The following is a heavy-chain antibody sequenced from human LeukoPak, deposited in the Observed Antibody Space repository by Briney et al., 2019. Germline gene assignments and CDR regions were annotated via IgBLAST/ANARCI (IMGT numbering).Heavy chain of an antibody. CDR2: IYYTGRT. D-gene: IGHD1-1*01. Sequence: SETLSHTCTVSGDSISSNLWSWIRQPPGKGLEWIGYIYYTGRTHYNPSLESRVTISVDTSKNQFSLKLTSVTAADSAVYSCARAASTGTIRYGMDVWGQGTTVTVSS. V-gene: IGHV4-59*01. CDR1: GDSISSNL. CDR3: ARAASTGTIRYGMDV. J-gene: IGHJ6*02.